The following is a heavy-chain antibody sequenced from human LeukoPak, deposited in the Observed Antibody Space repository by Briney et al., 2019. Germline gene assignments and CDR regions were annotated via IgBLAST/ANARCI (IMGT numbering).Heavy chain of an antibody. V-gene: IGHV1-18*01. D-gene: IGHD6-13*01. CDR3: AILGRIAAAGGFDY. J-gene: IGHJ4*02. Sequence: ASVKVSCKASGYTFTSYGISWVRQAPGQGLEWMGWISAYNGNTNYAQKLQGRVTMTTDTSTSTAYMELRSLRSDDTAAYYCAILGRIAAAGGFDYWGQGTLVTVSS. CDR2: ISAYNGNT. CDR1: GYTFTSYG.